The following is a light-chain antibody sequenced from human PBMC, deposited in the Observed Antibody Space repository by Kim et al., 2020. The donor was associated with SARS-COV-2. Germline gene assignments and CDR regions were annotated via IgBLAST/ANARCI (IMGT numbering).Light chain of an antibody. J-gene: IGKJ5*01. Sequence: ASGGDRVTISCQASQNVRKFLNWYQQKPGKAPNLLIYDASSLHTGVPSRFSGSGSGTDFTFTITSLQPEDIGTYYCQHYDSLPISFGQGTRLEIK. CDR3: QHYDSLPIS. CDR2: DAS. CDR1: QNVRKF. V-gene: IGKV1-33*01.